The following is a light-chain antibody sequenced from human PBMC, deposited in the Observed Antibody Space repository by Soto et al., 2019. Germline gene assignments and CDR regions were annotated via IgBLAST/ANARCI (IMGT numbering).Light chain of an antibody. Sequence: QSALAQPRSVSGSPGQAVTFSCTGTNSDVGGYDYVSWYQQLPGEAPKLIIYDVTKRPSGVPNRFSGSKSGNTASLTISGLQAEDEADYFCSSFAGSYTHVFGSGTTVTV. CDR2: DVT. V-gene: IGLV2-11*01. CDR1: NSDVGGYDY. J-gene: IGLJ1*01. CDR3: SSFAGSYTHV.